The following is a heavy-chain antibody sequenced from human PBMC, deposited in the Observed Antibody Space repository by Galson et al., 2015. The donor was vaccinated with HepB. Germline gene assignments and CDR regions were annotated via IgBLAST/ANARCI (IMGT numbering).Heavy chain of an antibody. J-gene: IGHJ4*02. CDR3: AKKTTYYDFWSGYYSN. D-gene: IGHD3-3*01. CDR1: GFTFSSYA. Sequence: SLRLSCAASGFTFSSYAMSWVRQAPGKGLEWVSAISGSGGSTYYADSVKGRFTISRDNSKNTLYLQMNSLRAEDTAVYYCAKKTTYYDFWSGYYSNWGQGTLVTVSS. CDR2: ISGSGGST. V-gene: IGHV3-23*01.